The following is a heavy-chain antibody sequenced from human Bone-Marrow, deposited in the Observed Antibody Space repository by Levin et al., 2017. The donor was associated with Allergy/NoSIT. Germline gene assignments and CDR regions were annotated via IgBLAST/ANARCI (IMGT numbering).Heavy chain of an antibody. J-gene: IGHJ3*02. CDR1: EFTFSSYA. CDR3: AKHLESQLLFSSVGHDAFDI. V-gene: IGHV3-23*01. CDR2: VSGDAANT. D-gene: IGHD2-2*01. Sequence: LSLTCAASEFTFSSYAMSWVRQAPGKGLEWVSAVSGDAANTYYVDSVKGRFTISRDNSKNTLYLQLNSLRAEDTAIYYCAKHLESQLLFSSVGHDAFDIWGQGTMVTISS.